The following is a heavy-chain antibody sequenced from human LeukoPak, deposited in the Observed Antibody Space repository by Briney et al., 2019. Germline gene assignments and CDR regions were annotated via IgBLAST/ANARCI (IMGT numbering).Heavy chain of an antibody. V-gene: IGHV6-1*01. CDR3: ARDRHGHWGFDP. Sequence: SQTLSLTCAISGDSVSSNSAAWNWIRQSPSRGLEWLGRTHYRSMWFNDYALSVKSRITINPDTSKNQFSLHLNSVTPEDTAVYYCARDRHGHWGFDPWGQGTLVTVSS. CDR2: THYRSMWFN. J-gene: IGHJ5*02. D-gene: IGHD7-27*01. CDR1: GDSVSSNSAA.